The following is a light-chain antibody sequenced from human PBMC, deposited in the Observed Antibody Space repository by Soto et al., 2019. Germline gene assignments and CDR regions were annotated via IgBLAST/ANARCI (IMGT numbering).Light chain of an antibody. J-gene: IGKJ1*01. V-gene: IGKV3-15*01. CDR3: QQYDKWPTWT. Sequence: EIVLTQSHGTLSLSPGARATLSCRASQSVSRDSAWYQQKPGQAPRLLIYGASTRAPSIPARFSGSGSGTDFTLTISSLQSEDFAVYYCQQYDKWPTWTFGQGTKVDI. CDR2: GAS. CDR1: QSVSRD.